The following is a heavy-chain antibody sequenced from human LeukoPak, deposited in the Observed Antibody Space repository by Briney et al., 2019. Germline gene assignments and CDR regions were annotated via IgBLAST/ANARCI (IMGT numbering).Heavy chain of an antibody. D-gene: IGHD5-18*01. J-gene: IGHJ4*02. CDR2: IYSGSST. CDR3: ARERARGYGLDY. CDR1: GFTVSSNY. V-gene: IGHV3-53*01. Sequence: GGSLRLSCAASGFTVSSNYMSWVRQAPGKGLEWVSVIYSGSSTYYADSVKGRFTISRDNSKNTLYLQMNSLRAEDTAVYYCARERARGYGLDYWGQGTLVTVSS.